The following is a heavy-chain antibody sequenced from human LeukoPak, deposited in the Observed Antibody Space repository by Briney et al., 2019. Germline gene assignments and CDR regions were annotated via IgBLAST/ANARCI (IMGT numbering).Heavy chain of an antibody. J-gene: IGHJ4*02. CDR1: GFTFSAFS. CDR3: ATGYTSGTRIDY. V-gene: IGHV3-21*01. Sequence: GGSLRLSCAASGFTFSAFSMNWVRQAPGKGLEWVSTISSSSSDIYYTDSVKGRFTISRDNANNFLYLQVSSLRAEDTAVYYCATGYTSGTRIDYWGQGTLVSVSS. D-gene: IGHD6-19*01. CDR2: ISSSSSDI.